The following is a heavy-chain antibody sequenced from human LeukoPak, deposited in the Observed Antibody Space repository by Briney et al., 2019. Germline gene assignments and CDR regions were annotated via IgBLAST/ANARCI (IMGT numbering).Heavy chain of an antibody. CDR2: INHSGST. CDR3: ARGLAAAS. J-gene: IGHJ5*02. D-gene: IGHD6-13*01. V-gene: IGHV4-39*07. CDR1: GGSISSSLYF. Sequence: PSETLSLTCTVSGGSISSSLYFWGWIRQPPGKGLEWIGEINHSGSTNYNPSLKSRVTISVDTSKNQFSLKLSSVTAADAAVYYCARGLAAASWGQGTLVTVSA.